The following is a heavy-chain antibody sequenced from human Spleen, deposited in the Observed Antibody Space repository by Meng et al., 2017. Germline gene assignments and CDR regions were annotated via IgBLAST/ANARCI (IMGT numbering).Heavy chain of an antibody. J-gene: IGHJ4*02. CDR1: GFTFSNFA. CDR2: ISGSGGST. CDR3: SKGRSRDGYNLVFDY. Sequence: GESLKISCAASGFTFSNFAMNWVRQAPGKGLEWVSGISGSGGSTYYADSVKGRFTISRDNSKNTLYLQMNSLGAEDAAVYYWSKGRSRDGYNLVFDYWGQGALVTVSS. D-gene: IGHD5-24*01. V-gene: IGHV3-23*01.